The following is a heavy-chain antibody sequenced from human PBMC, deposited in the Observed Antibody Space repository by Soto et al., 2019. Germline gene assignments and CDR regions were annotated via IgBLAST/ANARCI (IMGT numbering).Heavy chain of an antibody. J-gene: IGHJ6*02. V-gene: IGHV3-33*01. CDR1: GFTFSNYG. CDR3: ARDSFGMDV. Sequence: QVQLVESGGGVVQPGRSLRLSCAASGFTFSNYGMHWVRQAPGKGLNWVAVIWYDGSNKYYADSVEGRFTISRDNSKNTLYLQLNSLRAEDTAVYYCARDSFGMDVWGQGTTVTVSS. CDR2: IWYDGSNK.